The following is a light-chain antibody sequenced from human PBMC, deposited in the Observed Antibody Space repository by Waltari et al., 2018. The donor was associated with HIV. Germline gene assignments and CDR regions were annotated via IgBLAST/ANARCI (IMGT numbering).Light chain of an antibody. J-gene: IGLJ3*02. CDR3: QSAHRNAKV. CDR1: ALTMQY. CDR2: KDR. Sequence: SSDLTQPLSVSVSPLQTATLTYPGDALTMQYSYWYKQKPGQAPVVVKYKDRERPSGIPERCAGSSSGATGTWTGSGVQAEDEADYYCQSAHRNAKVFGGGTKLTVL. V-gene: IGLV3-25*03.